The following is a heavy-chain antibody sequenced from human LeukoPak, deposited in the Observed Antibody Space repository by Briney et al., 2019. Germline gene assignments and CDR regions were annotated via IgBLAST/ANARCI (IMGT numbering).Heavy chain of an antibody. Sequence: SVKVSCKASGGTFSGYAISWVRQAPGQGLEWMGGIIPIFGTANYAQKFQGRVTITTDESTSTAYMELSSLRSEDMAVYYCARFSSSWMDYNWFDPWGQGTLVTVSS. CDR1: GGTFSGYA. V-gene: IGHV1-69*05. J-gene: IGHJ5*02. D-gene: IGHD6-13*01. CDR3: ARFSSSWMDYNWFDP. CDR2: IIPIFGTA.